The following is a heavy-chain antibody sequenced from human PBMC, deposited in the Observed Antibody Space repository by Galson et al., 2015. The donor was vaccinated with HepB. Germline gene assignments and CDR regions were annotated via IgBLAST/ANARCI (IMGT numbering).Heavy chain of an antibody. CDR2: IRSKASNYAT. D-gene: IGHD1-20*01. V-gene: IGHV3-73*01. CDR1: GFTFSGSA. Sequence: SLRLSCAASGFTFSGSAIHWVRQTSGKGPEWVGSIRSKASNYATAYTASLKGRFTISRDDSKNTAYLHMRSLRTEDTAVYYCARILYNWNLNYYYGMDVWGQGTTVTVSS. CDR3: ARILYNWNLNYYYGMDV. J-gene: IGHJ6*02.